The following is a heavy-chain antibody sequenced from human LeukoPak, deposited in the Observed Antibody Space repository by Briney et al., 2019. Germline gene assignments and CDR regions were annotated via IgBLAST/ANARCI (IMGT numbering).Heavy chain of an antibody. Sequence: GGSLRLSCAASGFTFNNHAMSWVRQAPGKGLEWVSAFCGSDSNSYYADSVKGRFTISRDNSKNTLYLQMNNLRAEDTAVYYCAREGGVSDAFDVWGQGTMVTVSS. J-gene: IGHJ3*01. CDR2: FCGSDSNS. CDR3: AREGGVSDAFDV. D-gene: IGHD2-8*02. V-gene: IGHV3-23*01. CDR1: GFTFNNHA.